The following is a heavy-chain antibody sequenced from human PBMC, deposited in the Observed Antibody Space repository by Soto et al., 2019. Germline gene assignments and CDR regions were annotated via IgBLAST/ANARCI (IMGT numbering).Heavy chain of an antibody. J-gene: IGHJ4*02. CDR3: ARDRGGVGATSDY. CDR2: IIPMFGTT. D-gene: IGHD1-26*01. CDR1: GGTFSSYT. V-gene: IGHV1-69*12. Sequence: QVQLVQSGAEVKKPGSSVKVSCKASGGTFSSYTINWVRQAPGPGLEWMGGIIPMFGTTDYAEKFQGRVKITADESQSTAYMELTGMRSEDTAFYYCARDRGGVGATSDYWGQGTPVTVSS.